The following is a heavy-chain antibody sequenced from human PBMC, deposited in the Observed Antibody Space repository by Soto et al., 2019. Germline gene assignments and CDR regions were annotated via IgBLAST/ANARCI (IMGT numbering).Heavy chain of an antibody. J-gene: IGHJ6*03. CDR2: INPSGGST. CDR3: ARVTTALQKNYYYYYMDV. D-gene: IGHD1-1*01. V-gene: IGHV1-46*03. Sequence: QVQLVQSGAEVKKPGASVKVSCKASGYTFTSYYMHWVRQAPGQGLEWMGIINPSGGSTSYAQKFQGRVTMTRDTSTSTVYMELSSLRSEDTAVYYCARVTTALQKNYYYYYMDVWGKGTTVTVSS. CDR1: GYTFTSYY.